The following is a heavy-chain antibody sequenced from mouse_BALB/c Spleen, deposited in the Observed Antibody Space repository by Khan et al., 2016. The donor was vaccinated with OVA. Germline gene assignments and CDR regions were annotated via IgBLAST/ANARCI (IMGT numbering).Heavy chain of an antibody. J-gene: IGHJ4*01. CDR1: GFSLTTYG. V-gene: IGHV2-6*02. CDR3: ARGGVYAMDY. Sequence: QVQLKQSGPGLVAPSQSLSITCTVSGFSLTTYGVHWVRQPPGKGLEWLVVIWSDGITTYNSALKSRLSLCKDNSKSQVFFNMNSLQSDDTAMYYCARGGVYAMDYWGQGTSVTVSS. CDR2: IWSDGIT.